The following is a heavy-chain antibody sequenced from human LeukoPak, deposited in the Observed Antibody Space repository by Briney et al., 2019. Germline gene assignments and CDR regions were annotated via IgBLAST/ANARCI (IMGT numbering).Heavy chain of an antibody. J-gene: IGHJ6*02. CDR2: IIPIFGTA. Sequence: SVKVSCTASGGTFSSYAISWVRQAPGQGLEWMGGIIPIFGTANYAQKFQGRVTITADESTNTAYMELSSLRSEDTAMYYCARISLRRNYYYNAMDVWGQGTTVTVSS. V-gene: IGHV1-69*13. D-gene: IGHD3-16*01. CDR3: ARISLRRNYYYNAMDV. CDR1: GGTFSSYA.